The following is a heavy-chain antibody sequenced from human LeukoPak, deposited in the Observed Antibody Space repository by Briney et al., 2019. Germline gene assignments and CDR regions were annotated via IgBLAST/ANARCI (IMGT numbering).Heavy chain of an antibody. CDR2: IHYSGST. J-gene: IGHJ6*04. D-gene: IGHD3-10*01. Sequence: SETLSLTCTVSGGSMSNYYWSWIRQSPGEGLEWIGYIHYSGSTNYNPSLKSRVTIPGDTSKKQFSLKLSSVTAADTAVYYCARERVEIWFGEDSHYGIDVWGKGTTVTVSS. V-gene: IGHV4-59*01. CDR1: GGSMSNYY. CDR3: ARERVEIWFGEDSHYGIDV.